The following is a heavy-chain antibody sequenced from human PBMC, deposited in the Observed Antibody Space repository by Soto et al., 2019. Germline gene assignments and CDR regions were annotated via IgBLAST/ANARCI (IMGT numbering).Heavy chain of an antibody. CDR1: SDSISSYY. V-gene: IGHV4-59*08. Sequence: PSETLSLTCTVSSDSISSYYWSWIRQPPGKGLEWIGYIYYRGNTNYNPSLKSRVIISVDTSKNQFSLKLNSVTAADTAVYYCARSLGADLVFDYWGRGTLVTVSS. CDR3: ARSLGADLVFDY. J-gene: IGHJ4*02. CDR2: IYYRGNT. D-gene: IGHD3-9*01.